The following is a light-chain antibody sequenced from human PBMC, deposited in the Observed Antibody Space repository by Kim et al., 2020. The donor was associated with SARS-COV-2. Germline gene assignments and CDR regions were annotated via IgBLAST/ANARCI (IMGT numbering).Light chain of an antibody. Sequence: SLSPGEGATLSCRASQSVGDYLAWLQQRPGQAPRLLIYDASKRATGIPARFSGSGSGTDFTLTISSLEPDDFAVYYCHQRSSWPQTFGQGTKLEI. J-gene: IGKJ2*01. CDR2: DAS. CDR3: HQRSSWPQT. CDR1: QSVGDY. V-gene: IGKV3-11*01.